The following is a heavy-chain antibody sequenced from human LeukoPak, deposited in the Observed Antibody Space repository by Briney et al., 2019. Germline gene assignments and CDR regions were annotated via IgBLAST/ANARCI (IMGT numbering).Heavy chain of an antibody. D-gene: IGHD1-26*01. V-gene: IGHV3-48*01. J-gene: IGHJ6*03. CDR2: ISSSSSTI. Sequence: GGSLRLSCAASGFTFSSYSMNWVRQAPGKGLEWVSYISSSSSTIYYADSVKGRFTISRDNAKNSLYPQMNSLRAEDTAVYYCARDTTPGHYMDVWGKGTTVTVSS. CDR3: ARDTTPGHYMDV. CDR1: GFTFSSYS.